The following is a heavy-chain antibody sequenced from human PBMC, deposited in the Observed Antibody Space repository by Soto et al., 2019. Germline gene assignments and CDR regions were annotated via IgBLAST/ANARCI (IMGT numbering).Heavy chain of an antibody. CDR3: ARDGRWRDIVVVPAAKTGRDAFDI. V-gene: IGHV1-46*03. CDR1: GYTFTSYY. D-gene: IGHD2-2*01. CDR2: INPSGGST. J-gene: IGHJ3*02. Sequence: ASVKVSCKASGYTFTSYYMHWVRQAPGQGLEWMGIINPSGGSTSYAQKFQGRVTMTRDTSTSTVYMELSSLRSEDTAVYYCARDGRWRDIVVVPAAKTGRDAFDIWGQGTMVTVSS.